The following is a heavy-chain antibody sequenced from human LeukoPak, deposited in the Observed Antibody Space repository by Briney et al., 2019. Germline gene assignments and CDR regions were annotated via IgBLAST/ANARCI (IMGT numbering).Heavy chain of an antibody. CDR3: ARGGETAAGISSSFDY. J-gene: IGHJ4*02. CDR1: GGIFSRYA. Sequence: ASVKVSCKASGGIFSRYAITWVRQASGLGLEWMGGLIPMFGTPNYAQKFQGRVTITADESTSTAYMELSSLTSEDTAFYYCARGGETAAGISSSFDYWGQGTLVTVSS. D-gene: IGHD6-13*01. CDR2: LIPMFGTP. V-gene: IGHV1-69*01.